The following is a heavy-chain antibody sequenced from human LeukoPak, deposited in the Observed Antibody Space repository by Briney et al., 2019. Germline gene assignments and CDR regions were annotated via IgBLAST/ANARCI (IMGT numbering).Heavy chain of an antibody. J-gene: IGHJ4*02. V-gene: IGHV1-46*01. CDR2: INPSGGST. CDR1: GYTFTSYY. CDR3: ARFIVSGGYFDY. D-gene: IGHD2-21*01. Sequence: ASVKVSCKASGYTFTSYYMHWVRQAPGQGLEWMGMINPSGGSTSHAQKFQGRVTMTRDTSTSTVFMELSSLRSEDTAVYYCARFIVSGGYFDYWGQGTLVTVSS.